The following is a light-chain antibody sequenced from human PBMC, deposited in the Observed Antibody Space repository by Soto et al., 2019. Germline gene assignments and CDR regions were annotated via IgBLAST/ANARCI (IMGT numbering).Light chain of an antibody. V-gene: IGLV2-14*01. CDR3: IAYTTGNTLGV. J-gene: IGLJ3*02. CDR1: SSDVGGYNY. CDR2: EVS. Sequence: QSALTQPASVSGSPGQSITISCTGTSSDVGGYNYVSWYQQHPGRAPKLIIYEVSNRPSGVSNRFSGSKSGNTASLAISGLQSEDEAEYYCIAYTTGNTLGVFVVGTKLTVL.